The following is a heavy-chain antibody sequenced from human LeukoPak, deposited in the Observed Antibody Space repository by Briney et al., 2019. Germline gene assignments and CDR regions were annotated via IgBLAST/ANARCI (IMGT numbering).Heavy chain of an antibody. CDR2: INARGDT. CDR1: GWSFNDYY. Sequence: SETLSLTCAVYGWSFNDYYWNWIRQPPGKRLGCIGEINARGDTNYNPSLKSRVTISVDTSKKQFSLRLTSMIAADTALYYCARGQVPAARGYNWFDPWGQGTLVTVSS. CDR3: ARGQVPAARGYNWFDP. J-gene: IGHJ5*02. D-gene: IGHD2-2*01. V-gene: IGHV4-34*01.